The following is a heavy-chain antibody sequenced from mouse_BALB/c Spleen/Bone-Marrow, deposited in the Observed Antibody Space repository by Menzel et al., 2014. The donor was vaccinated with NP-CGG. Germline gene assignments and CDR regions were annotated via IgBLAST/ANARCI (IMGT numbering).Heavy chain of an antibody. Sequence: QVQLQQPGAELARPGASVKLSCKASGYTFXDYYINWVRRRTGQGLEWIGEIYPGNGNTYYNEKFKGKATLTADKSSSPAYMQLSSLTSEDSAVYFCARGGYYRYDGFAYWGQVDSGHCLC. CDR2: IYPGNGNT. D-gene: IGHD2-14*01. CDR1: GYTFXDYY. CDR3: ARGGYYRYDGFAY. V-gene: IGHV1-77*01. J-gene: IGHJ3*01.